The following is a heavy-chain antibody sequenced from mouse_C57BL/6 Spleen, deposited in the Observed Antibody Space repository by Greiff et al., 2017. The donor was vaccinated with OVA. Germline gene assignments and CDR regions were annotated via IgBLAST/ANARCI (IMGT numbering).Heavy chain of an antibody. V-gene: IGHV1-59*01. D-gene: IGHD1-1*01. J-gene: IGHJ1*03. CDR3: ANGSSFWYFDV. CDR1: GYTFTSYW. CDR2: IDPSDSYT. Sequence: QVQLQQPGAELVRPGTSVKLSCKASGYTFTSYWMHWVKQRPGQGLEWIGVIDPSDSYTNYNQKFKGKATLTVDTSSSTAYMQLSSLTSEDSAVYYYANGSSFWYFDVWGTGTTITFSS.